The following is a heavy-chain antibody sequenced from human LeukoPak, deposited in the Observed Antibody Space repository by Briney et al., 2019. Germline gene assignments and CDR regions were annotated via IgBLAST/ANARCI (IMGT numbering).Heavy chain of an antibody. J-gene: IGHJ6*02. V-gene: IGHV4-4*07. CDR3: ARDHTVTPLSDGMDV. CDR1: GGSISSFY. Sequence: SETLCLTCTVSGGSISSFYWSWIRQPAGKGLEWIGRIYTSGSTNYNPSLKSRVTMSVDTSENQFSLKLSSVTAADTAVYYCARDHTVTPLSDGMDVWGQGTTVTVSS. CDR2: IYTSGST. D-gene: IGHD4-17*01.